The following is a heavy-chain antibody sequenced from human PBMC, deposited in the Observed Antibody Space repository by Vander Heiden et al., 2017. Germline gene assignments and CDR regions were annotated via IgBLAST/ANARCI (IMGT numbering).Heavy chain of an antibody. V-gene: IGHV3-23*01. CDR1: GFTFSNYG. CDR3: AKEKGFRGAFDV. D-gene: IGHD2-21*01. Sequence: EVQLLESGGGLVQPGGSLRRCCAASGFTFSNYGMNWVRQTPGKGLEWVSSINGSGVNTYYADSVKGRFTISRDNSKNTVFLLMSSLRGEDTAEYYCAKEKGFRGAFDVWGQGTMVAVSS. J-gene: IGHJ3*01. CDR2: INGSGVNT.